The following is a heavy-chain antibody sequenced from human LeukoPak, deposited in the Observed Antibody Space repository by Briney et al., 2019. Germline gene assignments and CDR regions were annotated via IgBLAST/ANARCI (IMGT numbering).Heavy chain of an antibody. CDR3: ARGFYDSSGYLQYYFDY. Sequence: GASVKVSCKASGGTFSSYTISWVRQAPGQGLEWMGRIIPILGIANYAQKFQGRVTITAHKSTSTAYMELSSLRSEDTAVYYCARGFYDSSGYLQYYFDYWGQGTLVTVSS. CDR1: GGTFSSYT. D-gene: IGHD3-22*01. V-gene: IGHV1-69*02. J-gene: IGHJ4*02. CDR2: IIPILGIA.